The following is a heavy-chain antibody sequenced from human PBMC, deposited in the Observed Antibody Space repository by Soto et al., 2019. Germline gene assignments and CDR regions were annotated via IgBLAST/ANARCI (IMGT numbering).Heavy chain of an antibody. Sequence: EVQLVESGGGLIQPGGSLRLSCEVSGFSVSGNYMSWVRQAPGKGLDWVSVIYSGGSRYYADSVRRRFTISRDESQNTLYLQMNNLRAEDTAVYYCARSMMVRGVLFDLWGRGSLVSVSS. D-gene: IGHD3-10*01. J-gene: IGHJ4*02. CDR1: GFSVSGNY. CDR3: ARSMMVRGVLFDL. V-gene: IGHV3-53*01. CDR2: IYSGGSR.